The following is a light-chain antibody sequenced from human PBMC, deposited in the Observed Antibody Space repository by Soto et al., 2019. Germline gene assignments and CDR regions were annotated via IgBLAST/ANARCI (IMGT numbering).Light chain of an antibody. CDR3: SSYTSSSTLAVV. CDR1: SSDVGGYNY. J-gene: IGLJ2*01. CDR2: EVS. V-gene: IGLV2-14*01. Sequence: QSALTQPASVSGSPGQSITISCTGTSSDVGGYNYVSWYQQHPVKAPKLMIYEVSNRPSGFSNRFSGSKSGNTASLTISGLQAEDEADYYCSSYTSSSTLAVVFGGGTKLTVL.